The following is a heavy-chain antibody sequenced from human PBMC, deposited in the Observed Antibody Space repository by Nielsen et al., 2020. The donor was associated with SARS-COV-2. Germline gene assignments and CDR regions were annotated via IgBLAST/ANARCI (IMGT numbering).Heavy chain of an antibody. J-gene: IGHJ3*02. D-gene: IGHD1-1*01. CDR3: ARARYNWNDAFDI. Sequence: VRQAPGKGLEWVAVIWYDGSNKYYADSVKGRFTISRDNSKNTLYLQMNSLRAEDTAVYYCARARYNWNDAFDIWGQGTMVTVSS. CDR2: IWYDGSNK. V-gene: IGHV3-33*01.